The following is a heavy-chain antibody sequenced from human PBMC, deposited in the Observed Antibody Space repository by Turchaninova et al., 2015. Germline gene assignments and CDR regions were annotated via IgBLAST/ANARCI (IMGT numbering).Heavy chain of an antibody. Sequence: QLQLQESGPGLVKTSETLSPTCTVSGGSISNINYYWGWIRQPPGKGLEWIWNINYGGTSYNNPTLKSLVTNSVDTSKGQFSLQLSSMTAADTAVYYCARAPCSGGSCSYWHFDLWGRGTLVTVSS. V-gene: IGHV4-39*07. J-gene: IGHJ2*01. CDR2: INYGGTS. CDR3: ARAPCSGGSCSYWHFDL. CDR1: GGSISNINYY. D-gene: IGHD2-15*01.